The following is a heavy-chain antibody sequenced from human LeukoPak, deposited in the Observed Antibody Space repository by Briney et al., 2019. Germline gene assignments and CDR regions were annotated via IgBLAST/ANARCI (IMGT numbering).Heavy chain of an antibody. CDR3: ACTAYYYYYLDV. CDR2: IWYDGSNK. J-gene: IGHJ6*03. V-gene: IGHV3-33*01. CDR1: GFTFSSYG. D-gene: IGHD5-18*01. Sequence: PGRSLRLSCAASGFTFSSYGMHWVRQAPGKGLEWVAVIWYDGSNKYYADSVKGRFTISRDNSKNTLYLHMSSRRAEDTAVYYCACTAYYYYYLDVWGKGTTVTVSS.